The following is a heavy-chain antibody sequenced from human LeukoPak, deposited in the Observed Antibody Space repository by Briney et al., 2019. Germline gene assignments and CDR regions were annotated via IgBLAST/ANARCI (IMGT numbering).Heavy chain of an antibody. CDR3: ARRGDGSGSYFGY. J-gene: IGHJ4*02. CDR1: GFTFSSYN. CDR2: ISSSSSTI. V-gene: IGHV3-48*02. D-gene: IGHD3-10*01. Sequence: GGSLGLSCAASGFTFSSYNMNWVRQAPGKGLEWVSHISSSSSTIYYADSVKGRFTISRDNAKNSLYLQMNSLRDEDTAVYYCARRGDGSGSYFGYWGQGTLVTVSS.